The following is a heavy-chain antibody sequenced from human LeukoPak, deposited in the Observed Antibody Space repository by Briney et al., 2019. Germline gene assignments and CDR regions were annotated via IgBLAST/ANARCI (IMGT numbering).Heavy chain of an antibody. V-gene: IGHV3-30-3*01. CDR1: GFTFSSYA. CDR3: ARGGSYLDY. Sequence: PGRCLRLSCAASGFTFSSYAMHWVRQAPGKGLEWVAVISYDGSNKYYADSVKGRFTISRDNSKNTLYLQMNSLRAEDTAVYYCARGGSYLDYWGQGTLVTVSS. CDR2: ISYDGSNK. D-gene: IGHD1-26*01. J-gene: IGHJ4*02.